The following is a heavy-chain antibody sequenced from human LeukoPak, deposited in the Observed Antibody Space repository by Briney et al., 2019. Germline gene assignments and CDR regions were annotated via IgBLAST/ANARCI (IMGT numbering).Heavy chain of an antibody. Sequence: PSETLSLTCTVSGGSISSYYWSWIRQPAGKGLEWIGRIYTSGSTNYNPSLKSRVTMSVDTSKNQFSLKLSSVTAADTAVYYCARDPNWNDVSLSDYWGQGTLVTVSS. CDR2: IYTSGST. CDR1: GGSISSYY. V-gene: IGHV4-4*07. D-gene: IGHD1-1*01. J-gene: IGHJ4*02. CDR3: ARDPNWNDVSLSDY.